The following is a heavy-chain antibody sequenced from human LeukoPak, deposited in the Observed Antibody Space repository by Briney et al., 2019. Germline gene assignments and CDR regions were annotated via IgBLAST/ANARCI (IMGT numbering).Heavy chain of an antibody. CDR1: GDSVSSNSAT. J-gene: IGHJ6*02. CDR2: TYYRSKWYN. CDR3: ARVGCSSTSCYFSMDV. V-gene: IGHV6-1*01. Sequence: SQTLSLTCAISGDSVSSNSATWNWIRQSPSRGLEWLGRTYYRSKWYNDYAVSVKSRITINPDTSKNQFSLQLNSVTPEDTAVYYCARVGCSSTSCYFSMDVWGQGTTVTVS. D-gene: IGHD2-2*01.